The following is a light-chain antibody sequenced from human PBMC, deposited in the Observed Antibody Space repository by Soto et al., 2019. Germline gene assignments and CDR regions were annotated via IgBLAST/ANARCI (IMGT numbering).Light chain of an antibody. CDR3: QQYEAVVT. CDR2: GVS. V-gene: IGKV3-15*01. CDR1: QSISRN. Sequence: EIVMTQSPGTLSVSPGERATLSCRASQSISRNLAWYQQKPGRAPRLLIYGVSTRATGIPARFSGSGSETEFTLTISSLQSEDFAVYYCQQYEAVVTFGQGTKVEI. J-gene: IGKJ1*01.